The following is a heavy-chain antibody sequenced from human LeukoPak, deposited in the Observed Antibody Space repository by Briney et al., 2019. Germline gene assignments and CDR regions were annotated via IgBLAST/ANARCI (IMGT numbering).Heavy chain of an antibody. J-gene: IGHJ4*02. V-gene: IGHV3-21*04. CDR2: ISSSSTYI. Sequence: GGSLRLSCAASGFTFSSYSMNWVRQAPGKGLEWVSSISSSSTYIYYADSVKGRFTISRDNSKNTLYLQMNSLRAEDTAVYYCAKGERYCSSTSCYTFVDWGQGTLVTVSS. CDR1: GFTFSSYS. D-gene: IGHD2-2*02. CDR3: AKGERYCSSTSCYTFVD.